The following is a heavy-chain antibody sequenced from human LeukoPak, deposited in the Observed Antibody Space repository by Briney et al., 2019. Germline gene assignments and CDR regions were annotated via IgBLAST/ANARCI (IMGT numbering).Heavy chain of an antibody. D-gene: IGHD6-13*01. CDR3: ARDRIAAAGAIVY. CDR1: GYSFTSYW. V-gene: IGHV3-7*01. Sequence: GESLKISCKGSGYSFTSYWIGWVRQAPGKGLEWVANIKQDGSEKNYVDSVKGRFTISRDNAKNSLYLQVNSLRAEDTAVYYCARDRIAAAGAIVYWGQGALVTVSS. J-gene: IGHJ4*02. CDR2: IKQDGSEK.